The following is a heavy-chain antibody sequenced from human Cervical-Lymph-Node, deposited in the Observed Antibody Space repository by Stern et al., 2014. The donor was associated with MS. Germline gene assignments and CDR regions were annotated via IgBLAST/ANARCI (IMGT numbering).Heavy chain of an antibody. CDR2: INSDGSST. Sequence: EVQLEESGGGLVQPGGSLRLSCAASGFTFSSSWMHWVRQAPGKGLVWVSRINSDGSSTSYADSVKGHFTISRDNAKNTLYLQMNSLRAEDTAVYYCARDPSYCGGDCYANWFDPWGQGTLVTVSS. CDR3: ARDPSYCGGDCYANWFDP. J-gene: IGHJ5*02. CDR1: GFTFSSSW. D-gene: IGHD2-21*02. V-gene: IGHV3-74*01.